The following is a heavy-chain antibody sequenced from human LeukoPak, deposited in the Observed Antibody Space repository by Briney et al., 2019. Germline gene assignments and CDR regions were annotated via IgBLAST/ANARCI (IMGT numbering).Heavy chain of an antibody. Sequence: GASVTVSCKASGYTFIDYYIHWVRQAPGQGTEWMGWINPKGGGTIYSQRFQGRVTMTRDTSISTAYMELSRLRSDDTAVYFCATNYLGWGTFGPWGQGTLVTVSS. D-gene: IGHD3-16*01. CDR3: ATNYLGWGTFGP. J-gene: IGHJ5*02. V-gene: IGHV1-2*02. CDR1: GYTFIDYY. CDR2: INPKGGGT.